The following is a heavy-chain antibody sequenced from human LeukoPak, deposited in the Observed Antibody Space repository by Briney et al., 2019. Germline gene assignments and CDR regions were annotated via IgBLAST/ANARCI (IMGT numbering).Heavy chain of an antibody. V-gene: IGHV3-48*03. CDR1: GLTFSSYE. D-gene: IGHD3-10*01. CDR2: ISSSGSTR. Sequence: GGSLILSCAASGLTFSSYEMNWVRQTPGKGVEWGSYISSSGSTRYYADSVKGRFTISRDNAKNSLYLQMNSLRAEDTAVYYCARRYLWFGEFHYCYYYGMDVWGKGTTVTVSS. J-gene: IGHJ6*04. CDR3: ARRYLWFGEFHYCYYYGMDV.